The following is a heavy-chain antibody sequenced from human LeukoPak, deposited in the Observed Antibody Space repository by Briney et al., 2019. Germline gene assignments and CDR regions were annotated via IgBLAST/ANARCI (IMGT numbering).Heavy chain of an antibody. J-gene: IGHJ4*02. D-gene: IGHD4-11*01. Sequence: GGSLRLSCAASGFRFNNYGMHWVRQAPGKGLEWVAVIWHDGSKEYYADSVKGRFTISRDNSKNTLYVQMNSLRAEDTAVYYCARARSPYSNNYESHFDYWGQGTLVTVSS. CDR3: ARARSPYSNNYESHFDY. CDR1: GFRFNNYG. V-gene: IGHV3-33*01. CDR2: IWHDGSKE.